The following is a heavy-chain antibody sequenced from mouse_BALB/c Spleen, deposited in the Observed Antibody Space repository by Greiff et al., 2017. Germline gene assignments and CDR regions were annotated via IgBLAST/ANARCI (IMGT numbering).Heavy chain of an antibody. D-gene: IGHD2-2*01. CDR2: INPYNDGT. J-gene: IGHJ1*01. V-gene: IGHV1-14*01. CDR3: ARMGDYGYDGYFDV. CDR1: GYTFTSYV. Sequence: EVQLQQSGPELVKPGASVKMSCKASGYTFTSYVMHWVKQKPGQGLEWIGYINPYNDGTKYNEKFKGKATLTSDKSSSTAYMELSSLTSEDSAVYYCARMGDYGYDGYFDVWGAGTTVTVSS.